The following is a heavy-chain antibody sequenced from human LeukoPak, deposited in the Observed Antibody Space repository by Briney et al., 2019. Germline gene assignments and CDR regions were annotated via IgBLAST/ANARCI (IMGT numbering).Heavy chain of an antibody. V-gene: IGHV3-30*01. D-gene: IGHD6-19*01. CDR1: GFTFSSYA. J-gene: IGHJ4*02. CDR3: ARSGWYRIDYFDY. Sequence: TGGSLRLSCAASGFTFSSYAMHWVRQAPGKGLEWVAVISYDGSNKYYADSVKGRFTISRDNSKNTLYLQMNSLRAEDTAVYYCARSGWYRIDYFDYWGQGTLVTVSS. CDR2: ISYDGSNK.